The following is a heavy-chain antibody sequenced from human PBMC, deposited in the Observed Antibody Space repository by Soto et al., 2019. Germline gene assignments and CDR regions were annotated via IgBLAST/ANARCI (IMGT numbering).Heavy chain of an antibody. J-gene: IGHJ4*02. CDR1: GFTFSSCA. CDR3: VKDRSDTWSFDY. Sequence: QVQLVESGGGVVQPGRSLRPSCVASGFTFSSCAMHWVRQVPGKGLEWLAVVTHDGSLYPYADSVKGRFSISRDNSRKTLYLQMNSLRPEDTAVYYCVKDRSDTWSFDYWGQGTLVTVSS. V-gene: IGHV3-30*18. D-gene: IGHD2-8*02. CDR2: VTHDGSLY.